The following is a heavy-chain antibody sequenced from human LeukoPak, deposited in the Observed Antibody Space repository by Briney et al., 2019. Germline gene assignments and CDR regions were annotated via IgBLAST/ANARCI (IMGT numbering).Heavy chain of an antibody. D-gene: IGHD2-15*01. J-gene: IGHJ6*02. V-gene: IGHV1-69*04. CDR2: IIPILGIA. Sequence: ASVKVSCKASGGTFSSHAISWVRQAPGQGLEWMGRIIPILGIANYAQKFQGRVTITADKSTSTAYMELSSLRSEDTAVYYCARDIEVVVAAHSPIYYYYGMDVWGQGTTVTVSS. CDR3: ARDIEVVVAAHSPIYYYYGMDV. CDR1: GGTFSSHA.